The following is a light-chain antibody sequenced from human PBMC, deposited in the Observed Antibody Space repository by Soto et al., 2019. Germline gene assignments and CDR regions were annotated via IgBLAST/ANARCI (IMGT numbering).Light chain of an antibody. CDR1: ESFLHSSSNRNY. V-gene: IGKV4-1*01. Sequence: DIVMTQSPDSLAVSLGERATINCKSSESFLHSSSNRNYLAWHQQKPGQTPRLLVYGASNRATGIPDRFSGSGSGTDFTLTISRLEPEDFAVYYCQQHGSSPITFGQGTRLEIK. CDR2: GAS. CDR3: QQHGSSPIT. J-gene: IGKJ5*01.